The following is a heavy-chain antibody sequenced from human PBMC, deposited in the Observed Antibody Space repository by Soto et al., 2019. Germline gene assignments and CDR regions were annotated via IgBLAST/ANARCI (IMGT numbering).Heavy chain of an antibody. CDR1: GFTFSSYA. D-gene: IGHD3-22*01. CDR3: AKDSMDSSGYYLFDY. CDR2: ISDRGGST. V-gene: IGHV3-23*01. Sequence: GGSLRLSCAASGFTFSSYAMSWVRQAPGKGLEWVSVISDRGGSTYYADSVKGRFTISRDNSKNTLYLQMNSLRAEDTAVYYCAKDSMDSSGYYLFDYWGQGTLVTVSS. J-gene: IGHJ4*02.